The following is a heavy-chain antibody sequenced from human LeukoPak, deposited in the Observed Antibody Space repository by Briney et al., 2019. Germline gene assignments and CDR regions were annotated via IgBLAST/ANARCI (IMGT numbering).Heavy chain of an antibody. Sequence: SETLSLTCTVSGGSISSGYYWGWIRQPPGKGLEWIGSIYHSGSTYYNPSLKSRVTISVDTSKNQFSLKLSSVTAADTAVYYCARLLIGLYDSSDWGQGTLVTVSS. D-gene: IGHD3-22*01. CDR1: GGSISSGYY. CDR3: ARLLIGLYDSSD. CDR2: IYHSGST. J-gene: IGHJ4*02. V-gene: IGHV4-38-2*02.